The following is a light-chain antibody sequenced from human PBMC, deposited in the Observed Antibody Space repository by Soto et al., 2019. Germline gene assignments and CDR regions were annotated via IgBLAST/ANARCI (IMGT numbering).Light chain of an antibody. Sequence: EIVLTQSPATLSLSPGERATLSCRASQSVSSYLAWYKQKPGQAPRLLIYDASNRATGIPARFSGSGSGTDFTLTISSLEPEDCAVYYCQQRSSWLFTFGPGTKVDIK. CDR3: QQRSSWLFT. V-gene: IGKV3-11*01. CDR2: DAS. CDR1: QSVSSY. J-gene: IGKJ3*01.